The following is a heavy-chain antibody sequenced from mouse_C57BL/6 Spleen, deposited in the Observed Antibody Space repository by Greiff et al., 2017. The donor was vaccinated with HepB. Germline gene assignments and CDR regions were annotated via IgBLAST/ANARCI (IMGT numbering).Heavy chain of an antibody. V-gene: IGHV1-64*01. CDR2: IHPNSGST. Sequence: VQLQQSGAELVKPGASVKLSCKASGYTFTSYWMHWVKQRPGQGLEWIGMIHPNSGSTNYNEKFKSKATLTVDKSSSTAYMQLSSLTSEDSAVYYWARGAYYGSSPFAYWGQGTLVTVSA. J-gene: IGHJ3*01. CDR1: GYTFTSYW. D-gene: IGHD1-1*01. CDR3: ARGAYYGSSPFAY.